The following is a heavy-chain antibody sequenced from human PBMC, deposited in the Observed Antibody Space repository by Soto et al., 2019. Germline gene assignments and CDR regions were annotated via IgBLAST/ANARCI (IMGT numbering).Heavy chain of an antibody. D-gene: IGHD4-4*01. CDR2: IYNSGST. V-gene: IGHV4-61*01. CDR1: GGSVSSDNYV. J-gene: IGHJ6*02. Sequence: VKLQESGPGLVKPSETLSLTCSVSGGSVSSDNYVWSWIRQSPGKGLEWIGYIYNSGSTKYNPSLKSRVLISLEQSENELSLNLSCVTAADTVLYHGASGRLTSGTVREGTLGLYYYYGLDIWGQGTTVTVFS. CDR3: ASGRLTSGTVREGTLGLYYYYGLDI.